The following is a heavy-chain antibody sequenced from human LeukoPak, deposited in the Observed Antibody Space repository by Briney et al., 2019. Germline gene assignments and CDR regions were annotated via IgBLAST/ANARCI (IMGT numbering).Heavy chain of an antibody. CDR3: ARYATLPSGEKWFDP. CDR1: GGSISIYY. Sequence: SETLSLTCTVSGGSISIYYWSWIRQPAGKGLEWIGRIYTSGSTNYNPSLKSRVTMSVDTSKNQFSLKLSSVTAADTAVYYCARYATLPSGEKWFDPWGQGTLVSVSS. D-gene: IGHD7-27*01. J-gene: IGHJ5*02. CDR2: IYTSGST. V-gene: IGHV4-4*07.